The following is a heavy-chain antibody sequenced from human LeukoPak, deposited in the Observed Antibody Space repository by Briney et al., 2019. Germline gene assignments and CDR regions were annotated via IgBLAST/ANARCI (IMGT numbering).Heavy chain of an antibody. D-gene: IGHD6-19*01. CDR2: IYSGGTT. CDR1: GFTVSSNY. V-gene: IGHV3-53*01. J-gene: IGHJ6*02. Sequence: GGSLRLSCAASGFTVSSNYMSWVRQAPGKGLEWVSVIYSGGTTYYADSVKGRFTISRDNSKNTLYLQMNSLRAEDTAVYYCARGGSGWSYYCYYAMDVWGQGTTVTVSS. CDR3: ARGGSGWSYYCYYAMDV.